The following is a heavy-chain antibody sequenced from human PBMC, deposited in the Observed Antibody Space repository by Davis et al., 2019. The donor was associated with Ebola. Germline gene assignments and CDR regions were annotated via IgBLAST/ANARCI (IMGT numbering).Heavy chain of an antibody. V-gene: IGHV4-39*07. CDR1: GGSISSSSYY. CDR3: AKAYDSSGYAWFDP. J-gene: IGHJ5*02. Sequence: GSLRLSCTVSGGSISSSSYYWGWIRQPPGKGLEWIGSIYYSGSTYYNPSLKSRVTISVDTSKNQFSLKLSSVTAADTAVYYCAKAYDSSGYAWFDPWGQGTLVTVSS. D-gene: IGHD3-22*01. CDR2: IYYSGST.